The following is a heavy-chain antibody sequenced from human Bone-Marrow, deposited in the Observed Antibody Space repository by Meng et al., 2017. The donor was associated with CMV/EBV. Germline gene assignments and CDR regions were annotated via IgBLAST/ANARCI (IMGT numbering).Heavy chain of an antibody. V-gene: IGHV3-23*03. D-gene: IGHD1-26*01. CDR1: GFTFNNYA. CDR3: AKVRQVQWDRMSDAFDI. Sequence: GESLKISCAASGFTFNNYAMTWVRQAPGKGLEWVSVIYSGGSSTYYADSVKGRFTISRDNSKNTLYLQMDSLRAEDTAVYYCAKVRQVQWDRMSDAFDIWGQGTMVTVSS. CDR2: IYSGGSST. J-gene: IGHJ3*02.